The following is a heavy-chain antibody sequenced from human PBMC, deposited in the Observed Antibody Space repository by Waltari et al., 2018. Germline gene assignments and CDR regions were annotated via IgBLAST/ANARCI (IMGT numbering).Heavy chain of an antibody. CDR1: GFSYSNHW. Sequence: EVQLVESGGALVQPGGSLILSCVGSGFSYSNHWMTWVRQVPGKGLEWVATIRKDGGLKYYLDSVKGRFTISRDNARNSLYLQMSSLRVEDTAMYHCASQIRYNSGWVPFDYWGLGTLVTVSS. D-gene: IGHD6-19*01. V-gene: IGHV3-7*01. J-gene: IGHJ4*02. CDR2: IRKDGGLK. CDR3: ASQIRYNSGWVPFDY.